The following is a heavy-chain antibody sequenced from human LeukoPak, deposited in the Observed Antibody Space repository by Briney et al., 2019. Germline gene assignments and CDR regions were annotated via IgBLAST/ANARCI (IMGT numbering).Heavy chain of an antibody. CDR2: VSYSGTT. CDR3: ARETPAVRNNCFDP. V-gene: IGHV4-39*02. Sequence: PSETLSLTCTVSGGSISSSTYYWGWVRQPPGKGLEWIGSVSYSGTTYYNTSLRSRVTISIDTSRNQFSLKVTSVTAADMAVYYCARETPAVRNNCFDPWGQGTLVTVSS. J-gene: IGHJ5*02. CDR1: GGSISSSTYY. D-gene: IGHD2-2*01.